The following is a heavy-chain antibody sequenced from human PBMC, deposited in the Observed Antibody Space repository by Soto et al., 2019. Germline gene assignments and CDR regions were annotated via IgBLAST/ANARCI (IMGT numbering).Heavy chain of an antibody. CDR2: ISVYHGNT. J-gene: IGHJ4*02. Sequence: QVQLVQSGAEVKKPGASVTVSCQASGFTFNTYVITWVRQAPGQGLEWLGWISVYHGNTNYAQKVQGRVTMTTDTSTSTAYMELTSLTSDDTAVYYCARGGSGSYRMFDYWGQGTRVTVSS. D-gene: IGHD1-26*01. CDR1: GFTFNTYV. V-gene: IGHV1-18*01. CDR3: ARGGSGSYRMFDY.